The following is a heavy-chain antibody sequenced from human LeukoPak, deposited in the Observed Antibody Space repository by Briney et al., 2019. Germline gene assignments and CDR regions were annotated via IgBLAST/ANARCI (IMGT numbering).Heavy chain of an antibody. CDR2: IKQDGSEK. V-gene: IGHV3-7*01. CDR1: RFTFRSYR. Sequence: PGGSPRLSCAVSRFTFRSYRMSWVRQAPGKGPEWVANIKQDGSEKYYVDSVKGRFTISRDNAKNSLHLQMNSLRAEDTAVYYCARDYSDYGYFDLWGRGTLVTVSS. J-gene: IGHJ2*01. D-gene: IGHD4-11*01. CDR3: ARDYSDYGYFDL.